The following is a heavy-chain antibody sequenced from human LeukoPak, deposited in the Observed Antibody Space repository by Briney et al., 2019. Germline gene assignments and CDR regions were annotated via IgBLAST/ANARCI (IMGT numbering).Heavy chain of an antibody. V-gene: IGHV3-7*01. D-gene: IGHD3-10*01. J-gene: IGHJ5*02. CDR2: IKPDGSEK. Sequence: WGSLSLSCAASGFTFTTYWMGWVRQAPGKGLEWVASIKPDGSEKYYVDSVKGRFTISRDSAENTVYLQMESLKGEDTAFYYCARPLLYYYGSETYFWFDLWGQGTLVTVSS. CDR1: GFTFTTYW. CDR3: ARPLLYYYGSETYFWFDL.